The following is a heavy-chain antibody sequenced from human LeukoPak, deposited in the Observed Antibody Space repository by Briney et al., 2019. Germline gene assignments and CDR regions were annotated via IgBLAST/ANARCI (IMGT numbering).Heavy chain of an antibody. CDR1: GYTFTSYD. V-gene: IGHV1-8*01. D-gene: IGHD2-2*01. CDR3: ARGIVVVPENWFDP. Sequence: ASVKVSCKASGYTFTSYDINWVRQATGQGLEWMGWMNPNSGNTGYAQKFQGRVTMTRNTSISTAYMELSSLRSEDTAVYYCARGIVVVPENWFDPWGQGTLVTVSS. J-gene: IGHJ5*02. CDR2: MNPNSGNT.